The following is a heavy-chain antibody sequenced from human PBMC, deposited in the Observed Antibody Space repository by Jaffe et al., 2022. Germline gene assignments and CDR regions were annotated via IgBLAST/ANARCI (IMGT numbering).Heavy chain of an antibody. V-gene: IGHV3-72*01. Sequence: EVQLVESGGGLVQPGGSLRLSCAASGFTFSDHYMDWVRQAPGKGLEWVGRTRNKANSYTTEYAASVKGRFTISRDDSKNSLYLQMNSLKTEDTAVYYCARETYDFWSGYYSHLDYWGQGTLVTVSS. CDR1: GFTFSDHY. J-gene: IGHJ4*02. CDR3: ARETYDFWSGYYSHLDY. D-gene: IGHD3-3*01. CDR2: TRNKANSYTT.